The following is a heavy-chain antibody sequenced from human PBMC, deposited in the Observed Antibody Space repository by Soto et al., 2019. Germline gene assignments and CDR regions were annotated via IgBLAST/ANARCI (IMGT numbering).Heavy chain of an antibody. CDR1: GFTFSSYG. V-gene: IGHV3-33*01. CDR3: ARANLYYVHYFDS. CDR2: IWYDGSNK. D-gene: IGHD3-22*01. Sequence: GGSLRLSCAASGFTFSSYGIHWVRQAPGKGLEWVAVIWYDGSNKYYADSVKGRFTISRDNSKNTLYLQMNSLRAEDTAVYYCARANLYYVHYFDSWGQGTLVTVSS. J-gene: IGHJ4*02.